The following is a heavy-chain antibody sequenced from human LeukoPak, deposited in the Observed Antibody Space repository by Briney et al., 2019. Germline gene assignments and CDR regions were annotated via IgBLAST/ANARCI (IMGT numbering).Heavy chain of an antibody. CDR1: GFTFGIYA. CDR2: ISGNSDST. V-gene: IGHV3-23*01. Sequence: PGGSLRLSCAASGFTFGIYAVSWVRQAPGRGLEWVSVISGNSDSTHYADSVKGRFTISRDNSKNTLYLPMNSLRAEDTAIYYCAKVTSGYSADDWFRGYYFDYWGQGTLVTVSP. J-gene: IGHJ4*02. D-gene: IGHD5-12*01. CDR3: AKVTSGYSADDWFRGYYFDY.